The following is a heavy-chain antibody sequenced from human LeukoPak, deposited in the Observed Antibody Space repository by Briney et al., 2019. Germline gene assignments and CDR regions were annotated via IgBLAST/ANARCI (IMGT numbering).Heavy chain of an antibody. CDR2: INNDGDNT. V-gene: IGHV3-23*01. Sequence: GGSLRLFCAASGFTFRTYAMSWVRQTPGKGLEWVSAINNDGDNTYYADSAKGRFSVSRDNSKNTLHLQMNSLRAEDTARYYCVQQLGYCSGGSCYFTSWGQGTLVTVSS. CDR1: GFTFRTYA. D-gene: IGHD2-15*01. CDR3: VQQLGYCSGGSCYFTS. J-gene: IGHJ5*02.